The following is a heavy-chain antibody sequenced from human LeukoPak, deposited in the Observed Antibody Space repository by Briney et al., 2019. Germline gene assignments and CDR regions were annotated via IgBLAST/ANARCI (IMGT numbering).Heavy chain of an antibody. Sequence: GASVKVSCKASGGTFSSYAISWVRQAPGQGLEWMGGIIPIFGTANYAQKFQGRVTITADESTSTAYMELSSLRSEDTAVYYCARGTEGIAVAETLYYFDYWGQGTLVTVSS. CDR1: GGTFSSYA. CDR2: IIPIFGTA. D-gene: IGHD6-19*01. CDR3: ARGTEGIAVAETLYYFDY. V-gene: IGHV1-69*13. J-gene: IGHJ4*02.